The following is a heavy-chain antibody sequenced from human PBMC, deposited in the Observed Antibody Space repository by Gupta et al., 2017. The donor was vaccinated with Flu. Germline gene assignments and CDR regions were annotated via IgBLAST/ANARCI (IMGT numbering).Heavy chain of an antibody. Sequence: QVQLVESGGGVVQPGRSLRLSCAASGFTFSSYGMHWVRQAPGKGLEWVAVISYDGSNKYYADSVKGRFTISRDNSKNTLYLQMNSLRAEDTAVYYCAKLHPPVRYGMDVWGQGTTVTVSS. J-gene: IGHJ6*02. CDR2: ISYDGSNK. D-gene: IGHD3-10*01. CDR1: GFTFSSYG. CDR3: AKLHPPVRYGMDV. V-gene: IGHV3-30*18.